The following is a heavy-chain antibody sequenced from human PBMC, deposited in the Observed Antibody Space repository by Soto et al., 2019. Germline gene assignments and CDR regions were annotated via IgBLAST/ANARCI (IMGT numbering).Heavy chain of an antibody. J-gene: IGHJ5*02. D-gene: IGHD6-13*01. CDR1: GGSISRGGYY. CDR3: ARVAAGGGGTFNWFDP. CDR2: IYYSGST. Sequence: SETLSLTCTVSGGSISRGGYYWSLIRQHPGKGLEWIGYIYYSGSTYYNPSLKSRVTISVDTSKNQFSLKLSSVTAADTAVYYCARVAAGGGGTFNWFDPWGQGTLVTVSS. V-gene: IGHV4-31*03.